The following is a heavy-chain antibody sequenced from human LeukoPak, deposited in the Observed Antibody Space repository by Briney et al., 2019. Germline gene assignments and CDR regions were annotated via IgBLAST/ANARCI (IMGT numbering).Heavy chain of an antibody. D-gene: IGHD2-2*01. CDR2: INHSGST. CDR1: GGSFSGYY. Sequence: SETLSLTCAVYGGSFSGYYWSWIRQPPGKGLEWIGEINHSGSTNYNPSLKSRVTISVDTSKNQFSLKLSSVTAADTAVYYCARGLVVVPATTEGWFDPWGQGTLVTVS. CDR3: ARGLVVVPATTEGWFDP. V-gene: IGHV4-34*01. J-gene: IGHJ5*02.